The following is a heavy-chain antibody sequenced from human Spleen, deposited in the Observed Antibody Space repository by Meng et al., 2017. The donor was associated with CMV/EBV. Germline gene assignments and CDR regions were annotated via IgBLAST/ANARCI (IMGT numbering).Heavy chain of an antibody. CDR1: TFSNAW. J-gene: IGHJ3*02. CDR2: IKSKTDGGTT. V-gene: IGHV3-15*01. D-gene: IGHD3-22*01. CDR3: TTAPHLIVMVADAFDI. Sequence: TFSNAWMSWVRQAPGKGLEWVGRIKSKTDGGTTDYAAPVKGRFTISRDDPRDTLYLQMNSLKTEDTAVYYCTTAPHLIVMVADAFDIWGQGTMVTVSS.